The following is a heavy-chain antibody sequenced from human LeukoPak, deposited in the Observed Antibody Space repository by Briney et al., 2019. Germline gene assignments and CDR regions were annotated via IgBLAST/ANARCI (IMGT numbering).Heavy chain of an antibody. D-gene: IGHD1-26*01. J-gene: IGHJ6*03. V-gene: IGHV4-39*07. CDR1: GGSISSSSYY. Sequence: SETLSLTCTVSGGSISSSSYYWGWIRQPPGKGLEWIGSIYYSGSTYYNPSLKSRVTISVDTSKNQFSLKLSSVTAADTAVYYCAKGGGAYAGVYYYHVDVWGKGTTVTISS. CDR2: IYYSGST. CDR3: AKGGGAYAGVYYYHVDV.